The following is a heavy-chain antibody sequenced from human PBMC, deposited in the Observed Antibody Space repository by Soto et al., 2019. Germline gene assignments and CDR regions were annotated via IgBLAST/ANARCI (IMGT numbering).Heavy chain of an antibody. V-gene: IGHV3-11*01. D-gene: IGHD3-10*01. J-gene: IGHJ4*02. Sequence: LRLSCAASGITLSDYYMSWIRQAPGKGLEWVSYISESGGTIYYGDSVKGRFTISRDNAKNSLYLQMNSLRAEDTAVYYCASRAPYYFDYWGQGTLVTVSS. CDR3: ASRAPYYFDY. CDR1: GITLSDYY. CDR2: ISESGGTI.